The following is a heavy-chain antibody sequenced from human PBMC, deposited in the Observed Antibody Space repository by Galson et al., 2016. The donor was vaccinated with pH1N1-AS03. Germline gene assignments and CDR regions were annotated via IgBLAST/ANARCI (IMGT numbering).Heavy chain of an antibody. D-gene: IGHD3-3*01. J-gene: IGHJ6*02. V-gene: IGHV3-66*02. CDR2: IHPGGDT. CDR3: AGDEGFANGINV. CDR1: GFTVSSGY. Sequence: SLRLSCAATGFTVSSGYHMSWVRQAPGKGLEWVSVIHPGGDTYNADSVKGRFTISRDNFENMVYLQMNRLRPEDTAVYYCAGDEGFANGINVWGQGTTVTVSS.